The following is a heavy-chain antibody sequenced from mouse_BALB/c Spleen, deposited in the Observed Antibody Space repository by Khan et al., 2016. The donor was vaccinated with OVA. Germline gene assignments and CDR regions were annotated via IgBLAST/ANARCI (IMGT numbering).Heavy chain of an antibody. CDR2: MSTDTGEA. CDR3: ARKGGYGQEGWYFDV. Sequence: QIQLVQSGPELKKPGETVKISCKASGYTFTNYGMNWVKQAPGKGLKWMGWMSTDTGEARYADDFMGRVAFCLETSASTAYLQVNTVKNEDMATYSCARKGGYGQEGWYFDVWGAGTPVTVSS. J-gene: IGHJ1*01. CDR1: GYTFTNYG. D-gene: IGHD1-1*02. V-gene: IGHV9-1*02.